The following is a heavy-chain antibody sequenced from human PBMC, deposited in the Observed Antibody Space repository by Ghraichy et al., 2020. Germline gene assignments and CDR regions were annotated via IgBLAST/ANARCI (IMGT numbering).Heavy chain of an antibody. CDR2: IYYSGNT. V-gene: IGHV4-59*08. D-gene: IGHD6-19*01. Sequence: SETLSLTCTVSGGSINNYYWSWVRQPPGKGLEWIGYIYYSGNTNNNPSLKSRVNISVDTSKNQFSLKLSSVTAADTAVYYCARPYSSDWYSAFDIWGQGTKVIVSS. J-gene: IGHJ3*02. CDR3: ARPYSSDWYSAFDI. CDR1: GGSINNYY.